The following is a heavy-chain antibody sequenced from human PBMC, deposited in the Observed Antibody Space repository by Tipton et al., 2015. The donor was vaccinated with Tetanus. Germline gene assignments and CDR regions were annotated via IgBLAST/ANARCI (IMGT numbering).Heavy chain of an antibody. J-gene: IGHJ3*02. Sequence: TLSLTCTVSGGSISSYYWSWIRQPAGKGLEWIGRIYTSGSTNYNPSLKSRVAMSVDTSKNQFSLKLSSVTAADTAVYYCARVDESLDAFDIWGQGTMVTVSS. V-gene: IGHV4-4*07. CDR3: ARVDESLDAFDI. CDR1: GGSISSYY. D-gene: IGHD1-26*01. CDR2: IYTSGST.